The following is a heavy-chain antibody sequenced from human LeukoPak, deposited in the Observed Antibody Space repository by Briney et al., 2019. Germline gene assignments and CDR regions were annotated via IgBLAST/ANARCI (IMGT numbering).Heavy chain of an antibody. CDR1: GFTFSSYA. CDR2: ISYDGSNK. J-gene: IGHJ6*02. D-gene: IGHD2-15*01. CDR3: ARTLYCSGGSCYSTGPYYYYGMDV. V-gene: IGHV3-30-3*01. Sequence: GGSLRLSCADSGFTFSSYAMHWVRQAPGKGLEWVAVISYDGSNKYYADSVKGRFTISRDNSKNTLYLQMNSLRAEDTAVYYCARTLYCSGGSCYSTGPYYYYGMDVWGQGTTVTISS.